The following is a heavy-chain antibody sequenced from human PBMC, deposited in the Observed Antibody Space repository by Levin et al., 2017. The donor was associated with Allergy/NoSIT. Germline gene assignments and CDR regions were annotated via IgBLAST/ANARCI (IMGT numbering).Heavy chain of an antibody. CDR1: GFTFSNRA. V-gene: IGHV3-23*01. CDR3: AKGNTIFGVGRLDY. CDR2: ITGDGEDT. D-gene: IGHD3-3*01. Sequence: LAGGSLRLSCAASGFTFSNRAMTWVRQAAGKGLEWVSGITGDGEDTHYADSVKGRFTISRDNSKNTLFLQMNSLRADDTAIYFCAKGNTIFGVGRLDYWGRGTLVTVSS. J-gene: IGHJ4*02.